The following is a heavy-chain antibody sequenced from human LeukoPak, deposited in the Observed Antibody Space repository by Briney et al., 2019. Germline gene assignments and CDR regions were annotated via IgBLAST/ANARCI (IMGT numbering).Heavy chain of an antibody. D-gene: IGHD1-26*01. CDR3: ARHRGSYSEYYFDY. CDR1: GGSISSYY. CDR2: IYYSGSA. V-gene: IGHV4-59*08. Sequence: SETLSLTCTVSGGSISSYYWSWIRQPPGKGLEWIGYIYYSGSANYNPSLKSRVTISVDTSKNQFSLKLSSVTAADTAVYYCARHRGSYSEYYFDYWGQGTLATVSS. J-gene: IGHJ4*02.